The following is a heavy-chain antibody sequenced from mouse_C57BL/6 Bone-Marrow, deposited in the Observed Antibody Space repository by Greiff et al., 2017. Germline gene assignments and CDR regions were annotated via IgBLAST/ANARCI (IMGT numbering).Heavy chain of an antibody. CDR1: GYTFTSYW. CDR3: SIITTVVATGSDY. CDR2: IHPNSGST. J-gene: IGHJ2*01. D-gene: IGHD1-1*01. V-gene: IGHV1-64*01. Sequence: QVQLQQPGAELVKPGASVKLSCKASGYTFTSYWMHWVKQRPGQGLEWIGMIHPNSGSTNYNEKFKSKATLTVDKSSSTAYMQLSSLTSEDSAVYYCSIITTVVATGSDYWGQGTTLTVSS.